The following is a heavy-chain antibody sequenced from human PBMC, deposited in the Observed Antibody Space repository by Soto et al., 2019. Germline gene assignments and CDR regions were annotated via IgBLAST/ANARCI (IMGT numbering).Heavy chain of an antibody. V-gene: IGHV1-2*04. Sequence: ASVKVSCKASGYSFTDYHIHWVRQAPGQGLEWLGRINPKSGGTSTAQKFQGWVTMTTDTSISTASMELTRLTSDDTAIYYCARGDSTDCSNGVCSFYHYYAMDLWGQGTTVTVSS. CDR1: GYSFTDYH. CDR3: ARGDSTDCSNGVCSFYHYYAMDL. J-gene: IGHJ6*02. D-gene: IGHD2-8*01. CDR2: INPKSGGT.